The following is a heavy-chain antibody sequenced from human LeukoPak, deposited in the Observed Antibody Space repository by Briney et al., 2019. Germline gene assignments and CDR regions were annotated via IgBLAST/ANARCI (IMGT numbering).Heavy chain of an antibody. D-gene: IGHD3-10*01. CDR3: ARVGITMVRGVSKY. V-gene: IGHV3-48*04. CDR2: ISSSSSTI. CDR1: GFTFSSYS. J-gene: IGHJ4*02. Sequence: GGSLRLSCAASGFTFSSYSMNWVRQAPGKGLEWVSYISSSSSTIYYADSVKGRFTISRDNAKNSLYLQMNSLRAEDTAVYYCARVGITMVRGVSKYWGQGTLVTVSS.